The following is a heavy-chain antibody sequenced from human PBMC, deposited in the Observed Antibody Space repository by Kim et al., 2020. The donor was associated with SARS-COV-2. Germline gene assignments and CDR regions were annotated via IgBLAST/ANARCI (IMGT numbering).Heavy chain of an antibody. V-gene: IGHV4-59*08. Sequence: SETLSLTCTVSGGSIINYYWTWIRQSPGMGLEWIGYIHYSGTTMYNPSLSSRVTISVDTSKNQFSLDLRSVTAADTAVYFCARLRSSGYSDFGGRGTLVPVSS. D-gene: IGHD3-22*01. CDR3: ARLRSSGYSDF. CDR2: IHYSGTT. CDR1: GGSIINYY. J-gene: IGHJ4*02.